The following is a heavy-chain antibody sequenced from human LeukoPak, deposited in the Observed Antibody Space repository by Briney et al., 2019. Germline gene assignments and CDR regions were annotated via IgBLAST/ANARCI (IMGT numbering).Heavy chain of an antibody. CDR2: IYYSGST. J-gene: IGHJ4*02. CDR3: ARVGGGPPDFDY. V-gene: IGHV4-39*01. Sequence: PSETLSLTCTVSGGSISSSSYYWGWIRQPPGKGLEWIGSIYYSGSTYYNPSLKSRVTISVDTSKNQFSLKLTSVTAADTAVYYCARVGGGPPDFDYWGQGTLVTVSS. CDR1: GGSISSSSYY. D-gene: IGHD3-16*01.